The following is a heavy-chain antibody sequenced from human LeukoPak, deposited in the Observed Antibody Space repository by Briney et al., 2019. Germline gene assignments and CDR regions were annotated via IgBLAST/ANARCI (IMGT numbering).Heavy chain of an antibody. V-gene: IGHV3-48*01. CDR1: GFTFSSYT. CDR2: IGTSSTTI. J-gene: IGHJ4*02. D-gene: IGHD6-19*01. Sequence: GGSLRLSCAASGFTFSSYTMNWVRQPPGKGLEWVSNIGTSSTTIYYADSVKGRFTISRDNAKNSLYLQMNSLRAEDTALYYCAKARLVRDRYFDYWGQGTLVTVSS. CDR3: AKARLVRDRYFDY.